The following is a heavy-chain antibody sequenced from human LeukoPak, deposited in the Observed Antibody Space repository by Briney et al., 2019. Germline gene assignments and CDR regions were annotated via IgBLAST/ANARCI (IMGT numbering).Heavy chain of an antibody. CDR2: INGDGRNI. D-gene: IGHD4-23*01. J-gene: IGHJ6*02. CDR1: GFTFSSYW. V-gene: IGHV3-74*01. CDR3: AKGLSNYGGNSGYYYYGMDV. Sequence: PGGSLRLSCVASGFTFSSYWMHWVRQDPRKGLVWVSRINGDGRNINYADSVRGRFTISRDNAKNSLYLQMNSLRAEDTALYYCAKGLSNYGGNSGYYYYGMDVWGQGTTVTVSS.